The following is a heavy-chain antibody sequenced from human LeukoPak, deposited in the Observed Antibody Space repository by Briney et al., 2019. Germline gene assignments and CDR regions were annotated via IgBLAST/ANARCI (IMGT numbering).Heavy chain of an antibody. CDR1: GFTFSSYA. J-gene: IGHJ4*02. CDR3: ARNVRGYSYGYASAPTNYYGG. Sequence: PGGSLRLSCAASGFTFSSYAMSWVRQAPGKGLEWVSAISGSGGSTYYADSVKGRFTISRDNSKNTLYLQMNSLRSEDTAVYYCARNVRGYSYGYASAPTNYYGGWGQGTLVTVSS. V-gene: IGHV3-23*01. D-gene: IGHD5-18*01. CDR2: ISGSGGST.